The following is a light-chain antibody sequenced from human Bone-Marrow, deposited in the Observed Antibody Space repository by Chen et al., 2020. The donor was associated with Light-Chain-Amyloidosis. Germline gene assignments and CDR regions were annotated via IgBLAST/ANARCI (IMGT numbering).Light chain of an antibody. J-gene: IGKJ2*01. CDR3: QQSYTTPRT. V-gene: IGKV1-39*01. CDR2: DAS. CDR1: QNIRTS. Sequence: DIQLAQPPSSLSASVGDRVTITCRASQNIRTSLNWYQQKVGKAPNLLIYDASTLQSGVPSTFSGRGSGTDFTLTISSLQPEDVATYYCQQSYTTPRTFGQGTKLEI.